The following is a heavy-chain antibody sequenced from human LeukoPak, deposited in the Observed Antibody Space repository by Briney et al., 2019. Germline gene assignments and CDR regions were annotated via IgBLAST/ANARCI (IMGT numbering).Heavy chain of an antibody. CDR3: ARLLLYGSGSYGDY. D-gene: IGHD3-10*01. V-gene: IGHV3-48*03. J-gene: IGHJ4*02. CDR1: GCTFSSYE. CDR2: ISSSGSTI. Sequence: PGGALRLSCAGSGCTFSSYEMNWARQAPGKGVEGVSYISSSGSTIYYADSVKGRFTISRDNAKNSLYLQMTSLRAEDTAVYYCARLLLYGSGSYGDYWGQRTLVTVSS.